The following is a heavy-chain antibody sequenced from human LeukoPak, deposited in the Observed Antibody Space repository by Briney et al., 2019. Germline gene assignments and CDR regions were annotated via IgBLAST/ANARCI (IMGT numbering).Heavy chain of an antibody. J-gene: IGHJ4*02. CDR3: ARGPIVVVIPVTYSSYFDY. CDR2: TYYRSKWYN. CDR1: GDSVSSNSVV. D-gene: IGHD3-22*01. Sequence: SQTLSLTCAISGDSVSSNSVVWNWIRQSPSRGLEWLGRTYYRSKWYNDYALSVKSRVTINPDTSKNQFSLQMNPVTPEDTAVYYCARGPIVVVIPVTYSSYFDYWGQGTLVTVSS. V-gene: IGHV6-1*01.